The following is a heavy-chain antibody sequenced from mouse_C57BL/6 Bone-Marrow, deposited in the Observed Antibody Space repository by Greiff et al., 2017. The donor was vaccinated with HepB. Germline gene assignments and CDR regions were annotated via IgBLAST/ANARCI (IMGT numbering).Heavy chain of an antibody. Sequence: EVQLQQSGAELVRPGASVKLSCTASGFNIKDDYMHWVKQRPEQGLEWIGWIDPENGDTEYASKFQGKATITADTSSNTAYLQLSSLTSEDTAVYYCTRFITTGVDYFDYWGQGTTLTESS. CDR2: IDPENGDT. CDR3: TRFITTGVDYFDY. D-gene: IGHD1-1*01. V-gene: IGHV14-4*01. J-gene: IGHJ2*01. CDR1: GFNIKDDY.